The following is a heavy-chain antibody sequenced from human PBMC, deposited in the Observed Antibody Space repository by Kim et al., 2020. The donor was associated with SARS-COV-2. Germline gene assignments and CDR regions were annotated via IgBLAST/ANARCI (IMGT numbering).Heavy chain of an antibody. J-gene: IGHJ5*02. CDR3: ARALPSVGATNWFDP. V-gene: IGHV1-69*01. D-gene: IGHD1-26*01. Sequence: KFQGRVTINADESTSTAYRELSSLRSEDTAVYYCARALPSVGATNWFDPWGQGTLVTVSS.